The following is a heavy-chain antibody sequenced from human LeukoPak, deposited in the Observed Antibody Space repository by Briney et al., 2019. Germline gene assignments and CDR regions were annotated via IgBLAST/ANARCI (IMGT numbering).Heavy chain of an antibody. D-gene: IGHD3-3*01. CDR3: ARLVSLDYDFWSGYGQLFDP. J-gene: IGHJ5*02. V-gene: IGHV4-34*01. CDR1: GGSFSGYY. Sequence: ETLSLTCAVYGGSFSGYYWSWIRQPPGKGLEWIGEINHSGSTYYNPSLKSRVTISVDTSKNQFSLKLSSVTAADTAVYYCARLVSLDYDFWSGYGQLFDPWGQGTLVTVSS. CDR2: INHSGST.